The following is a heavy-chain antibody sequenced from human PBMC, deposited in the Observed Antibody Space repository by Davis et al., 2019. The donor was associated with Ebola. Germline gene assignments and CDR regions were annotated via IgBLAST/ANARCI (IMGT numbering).Heavy chain of an antibody. CDR1: GGTLSNYA. CDR2: IIPIFGTA. V-gene: IGHV1-69*13. J-gene: IGHJ4*02. D-gene: IGHD2-2*01. Sequence: SVKVSCKASGGTLSNYAISWVRQAPGQGLEWMGGIIPIFGTANYAQNFQGRVTIIADESTSTAYMELSSLRSEDTAVYYCARLETAYCSSPTCTEGGGGWAIDYWGQGTLVTVSS. CDR3: ARLETAYCSSPTCTEGGGGWAIDY.